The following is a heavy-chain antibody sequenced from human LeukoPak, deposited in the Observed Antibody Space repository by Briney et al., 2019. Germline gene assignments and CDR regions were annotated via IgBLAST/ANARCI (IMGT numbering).Heavy chain of an antibody. J-gene: IGHJ6*03. Sequence: GGSLRLSCAASGFTFSSYRMSWLRQPPGKALEWVANIKQDGSEKYYVDSVKGRFTISRVNAKNSLCLQMNSLRAEDTAVYYCARRSGSGFGELLGYYYMDVWGKGTTVTVSS. CDR2: IKQDGSEK. CDR3: ARRSGSGFGELLGYYYMDV. CDR1: GFTFSSYR. V-gene: IGHV3-7*01. D-gene: IGHD3-10*01.